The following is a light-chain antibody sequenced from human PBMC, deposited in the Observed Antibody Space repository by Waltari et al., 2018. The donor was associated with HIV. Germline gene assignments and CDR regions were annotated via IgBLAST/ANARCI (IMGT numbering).Light chain of an antibody. CDR3: SSYTSSSTLYV. CDR2: EVS. J-gene: IGLJ1*01. V-gene: IGLV2-14*01. Sequence: QSALTQPASVSGSPGQSITISCTGTSSDVGGSNYVPWYQQHPGKAPKLMISEVSNRPSGVTNRFSGSKSGNTASLTISGLQVEDEADYYCSSYTSSSTLYVFGTGTKVTVL. CDR1: SSDVGGSNY.